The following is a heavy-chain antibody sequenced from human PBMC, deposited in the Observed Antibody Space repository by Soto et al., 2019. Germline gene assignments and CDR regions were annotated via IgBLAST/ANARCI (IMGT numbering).Heavy chain of an antibody. CDR1: GGSISSGGYY. Sequence: SETLSLTGTVSGGSISSGGYYWSWIRQHPGKGLEWIGYIYYSGSTYYNPSLKSRVTISVDTSKNQFSLKLSSVTAADTAVYYCARDLDQATWFDPWGQGTLVTVSS. D-gene: IGHD5-12*01. J-gene: IGHJ5*02. CDR3: ARDLDQATWFDP. V-gene: IGHV4-31*03. CDR2: IYYSGST.